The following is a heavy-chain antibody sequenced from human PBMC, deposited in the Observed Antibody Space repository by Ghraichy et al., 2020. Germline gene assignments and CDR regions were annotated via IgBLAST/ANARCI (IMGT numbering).Heavy chain of an antibody. CDR2: IYYSGGT. CDR3: ARGYYDFWSGYPLDYFDY. CDR1: GGSISSSSYY. D-gene: IGHD3-3*01. V-gene: IGHV4-39*01. Sequence: SETLSLTCTVSGGSISSSSYYWGWIRQPPGKGLEWIGSIYYSGGTYYNPSLQSRVTISVDTSKNQFSLKLSSVTAADTAVYYCARGYYDFWSGYPLDYFDYWGQGTLVTVSS. J-gene: IGHJ4*02.